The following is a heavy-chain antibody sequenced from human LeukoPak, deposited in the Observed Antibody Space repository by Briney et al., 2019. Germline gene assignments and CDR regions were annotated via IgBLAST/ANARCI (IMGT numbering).Heavy chain of an antibody. CDR2: IYHSGSM. CDR1: GYSIRSDYY. CDR3: ATGGATTSLAY. D-gene: IGHD1-26*01. J-gene: IGHJ4*02. V-gene: IGHV4-38-2*01. Sequence: PSETLSLTCAVSGYSIRSDYYWGWIRQPPGKGLEWIGSIYHSGSMYYNLSLKSRVTISLDTSKNQFSLKLSSVTAADTAVYYCATGGATTSLAYWGQGTLVTVSS.